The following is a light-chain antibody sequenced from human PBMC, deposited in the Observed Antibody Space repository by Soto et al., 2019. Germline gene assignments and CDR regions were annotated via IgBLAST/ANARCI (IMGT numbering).Light chain of an antibody. V-gene: IGKV1-39*01. CDR2: AVS. J-gene: IGKJ4*01. CDR3: QQYDNLPLT. CDR1: QSISSY. Sequence: DIQMTQSPSSLSASIGDRVTITCRASQSISSYLNWYQQKPGKAPKLLMYAVSTLQSGVPSRFSGSGSGTDFTLTISSLQPEDFATYYCQQYDNLPLTFGGGTKVDIK.